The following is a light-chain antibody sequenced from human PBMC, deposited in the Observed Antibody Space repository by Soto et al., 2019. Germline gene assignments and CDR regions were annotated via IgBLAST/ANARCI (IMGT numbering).Light chain of an antibody. CDR3: NSYTSSSTLDV. CDR1: SSDVGGYNY. CDR2: EVS. V-gene: IGLV2-14*01. Sequence: QSALTQPASVSGSPGQSITISCTGTSSDVGGYNYVSWYQQHPGKAPKLMIYEVSNRPSGVSNRFSGSKSGNTASLTISGLQAEDEADYYCNSYTSSSTLDVFGTGTKGHRP. J-gene: IGLJ1*01.